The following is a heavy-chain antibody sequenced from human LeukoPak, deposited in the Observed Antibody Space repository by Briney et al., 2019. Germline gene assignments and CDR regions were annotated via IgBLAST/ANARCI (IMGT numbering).Heavy chain of an antibody. D-gene: IGHD3-10*01. J-gene: IGHJ5*02. CDR2: IYYSGST. CDR3: ARAQAVLLWFGELSINWFDP. V-gene: IGHV4-31*03. Sequence: SETLSLTCTVSGGSISSGGYYWSWTRQHPGKGLEWIGYIYYSGSTYYNPSLKSRVTISVDTSKNQFSLKLSSVTAADTAVYYCARAQAVLLWFGELSINWFDPWGQGTLVTVSS. CDR1: GGSISSGGYY.